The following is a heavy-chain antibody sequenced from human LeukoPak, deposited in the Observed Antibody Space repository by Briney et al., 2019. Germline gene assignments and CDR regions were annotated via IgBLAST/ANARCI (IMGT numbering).Heavy chain of an antibody. V-gene: IGHV4-34*01. J-gene: IGHJ4*02. CDR2: INHSGST. D-gene: IGHD5-18*01. CDR1: GGSISSYY. Sequence: PSETLSLTRTVSGGSISSYYWSWIRQPPGKGLEWIGEINHSGSTNYNPSLKSRVTISVDTSKNQFSLKLSSVTAADTAVYYCARGRRGYSYWGQGTLVTVSS. CDR3: ARGRRGYSY.